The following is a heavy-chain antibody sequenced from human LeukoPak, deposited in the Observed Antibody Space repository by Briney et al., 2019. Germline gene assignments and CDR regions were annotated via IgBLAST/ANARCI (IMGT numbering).Heavy chain of an antibody. D-gene: IGHD1-26*01. CDR2: ISGSGGVT. J-gene: IGHJ4*02. CDR3: AKGATYRVAGGGLDY. Sequence: TGGSLRLSCVVSGFSFSSYSMTWVRQSPIKGLEWVSAISGSGGVTYHTDSVKGRFTISRNNSKNTLFLQLNSLRADVPAVYCCAKGATYRVAGGGLDYWGQGTLVTVSS. CDR1: GFSFSSYS. V-gene: IGHV3-23*01.